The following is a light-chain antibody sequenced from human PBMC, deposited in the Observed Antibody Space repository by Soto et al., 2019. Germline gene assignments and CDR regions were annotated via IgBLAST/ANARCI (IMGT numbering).Light chain of an antibody. CDR3: AAWDDTLKRYV. V-gene: IGLV1-44*01. Sequence: QSVLTQPPSASGTPGQRVTMSCSGGSSNIGSNFVYWYQQVPGTAPKLLIYRNNQRPSGVPDRFSGSKSGTSASLAISGLQSEDESDYYCAAWDDTLKRYVFGTGTKLTVL. CDR2: RNN. CDR1: SSNIGSNF. J-gene: IGLJ1*01.